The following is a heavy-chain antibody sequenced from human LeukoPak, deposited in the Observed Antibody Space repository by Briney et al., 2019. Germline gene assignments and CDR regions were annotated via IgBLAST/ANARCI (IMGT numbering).Heavy chain of an antibody. D-gene: IGHD3-22*01. CDR3: ARYSYSSGYRGGFDY. CDR1: GGSFSGYY. V-gene: IGHV4-34*09. J-gene: IGHJ4*02. CDR2: INHSGST. Sequence: SETLSLTCAVYGGSFSGYYWSWIRQPPGKGLEWIGEINHSGSTNYNPSLKSRVTISVDTSKNQFPLKLSSVTAADTAVYYCARYSYSSGYRGGFDYWGQGTLVTVSS.